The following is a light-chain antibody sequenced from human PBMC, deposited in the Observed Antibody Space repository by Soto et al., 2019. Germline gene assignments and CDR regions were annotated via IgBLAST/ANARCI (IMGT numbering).Light chain of an antibody. V-gene: IGKV3-20*01. Sequence: EIVLPQSPDTLSLSPGASANLFCRARPSLSIGSLAWYQQNPGQAPRLLIYAASTRHTGIPDRFNGSGSGTDFVLTINRLETEDFAVYYCQQYDGAPLTFGQGTKVDIK. J-gene: IGKJ4*01. CDR3: QQYDGAPLT. CDR2: AAS. CDR1: PSLSIGS.